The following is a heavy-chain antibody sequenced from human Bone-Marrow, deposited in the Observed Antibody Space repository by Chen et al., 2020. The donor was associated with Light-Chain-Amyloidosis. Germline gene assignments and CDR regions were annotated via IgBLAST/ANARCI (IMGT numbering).Heavy chain of an antibody. CDR1: GFAFSSYA. CDR3: AKDISYDDILPGYPADAFDI. D-gene: IGHD3-9*01. CDR2: ISGGGGSR. Sequence: EVQLVESGGGLLQRGGSLRLSCAASGFAFSSYAMSWVRQAPGKGLEWVSTISGGGGSRYYGDSVKGRLTISRENSKNALFVQMNSLRAEDTAVYYCAKDISYDDILPGYPADAFDIWGQGTMVTVSS. J-gene: IGHJ3*02. V-gene: IGHV3-23*04.